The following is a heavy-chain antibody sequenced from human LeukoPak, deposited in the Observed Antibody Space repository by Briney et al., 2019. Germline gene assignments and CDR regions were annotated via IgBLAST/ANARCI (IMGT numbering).Heavy chain of an antibody. CDR1: GYTFTIYY. D-gene: IGHD3-22*01. Sequence: GASVTVSCKASGYTFTIYYIHWVRQAPGQGLEWMGIINPSGGTTSYAQKFQGRVTMTRDTSTSTVYMELSSLRSEDTAVYYCARVQSSANYYCDYWVRGTLVTVS. CDR2: INPSGGTT. CDR3: ARVQSSANYYCDY. J-gene: IGHJ4*02. V-gene: IGHV1-46*01.